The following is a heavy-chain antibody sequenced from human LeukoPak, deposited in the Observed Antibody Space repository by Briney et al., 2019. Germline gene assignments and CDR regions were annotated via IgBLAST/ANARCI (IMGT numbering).Heavy chain of an antibody. D-gene: IGHD4-23*01. J-gene: IGHJ6*02. Sequence: SQTLSLTCTVSGGSISSGGYYWSWIRQHPGKGLEWIGYIHYSGSTYYNPSLKSRVTISVDTSKNQFSLKLSSVTAADTAVYYCARVNYYYYGMDVWGQGTTVTVSS. CDR2: IHYSGST. CDR1: GGSISSGGYY. CDR3: ARVNYYYYGMDV. V-gene: IGHV4-31*03.